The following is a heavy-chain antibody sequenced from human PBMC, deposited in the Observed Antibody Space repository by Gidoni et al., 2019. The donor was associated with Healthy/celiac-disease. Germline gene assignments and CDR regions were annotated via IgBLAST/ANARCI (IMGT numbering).Heavy chain of an antibody. J-gene: IGHJ3*02. Sequence: EVQLVESGGGLVQPGRSLRLSCAASGFTFDDYAMHWVRQAPGKGLEWVSGISWNSGSIGYADSVKGRFTISRDNAKNSLYLQMNSLRAEDTALYYCAKDLYGYYDSSGYGAFDIWGQGTMVTVSS. D-gene: IGHD3-22*01. CDR3: AKDLYGYYDSSGYGAFDI. CDR1: GFTFDDYA. V-gene: IGHV3-9*01. CDR2: ISWNSGSI.